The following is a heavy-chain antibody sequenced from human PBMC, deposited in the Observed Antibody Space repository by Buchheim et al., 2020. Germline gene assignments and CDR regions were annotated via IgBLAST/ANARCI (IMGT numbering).Heavy chain of an antibody. J-gene: IGHJ5*02. CDR3: TSSGSGGS. CDR2: ISHDGSNK. D-gene: IGHD5-12*01. Sequence: QVQLVESGGGVVQPGRSLRLSCAASGFIFSNYDMQWVRQAPVKGLEWVTPISHDGSNKFYADSVRGRFTISRDNSKNTLYLQMNSLRAEDTAMYYCTSSGSGGSWGQGTL. CDR1: GFIFSNYD. V-gene: IGHV3-30*03.